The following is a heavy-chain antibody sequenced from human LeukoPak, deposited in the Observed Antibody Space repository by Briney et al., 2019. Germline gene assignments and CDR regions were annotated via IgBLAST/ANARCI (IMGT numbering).Heavy chain of an antibody. J-gene: IGHJ5*02. V-gene: IGHV4-39*01. Sequence: SETLSLTCSVSGGSISTTTYYWGWIRQPPGKGLEWIGTIYYSGSTYYNPSLQSRVTVSVDTSKNQFSLKLSSVTAADTALYFCAGLLNGGVSHWFDPWGQGTLVTVSS. CDR2: IYYSGST. CDR3: AGLLNGGVSHWFDP. CDR1: GGSISTTTYY. D-gene: IGHD7-27*01.